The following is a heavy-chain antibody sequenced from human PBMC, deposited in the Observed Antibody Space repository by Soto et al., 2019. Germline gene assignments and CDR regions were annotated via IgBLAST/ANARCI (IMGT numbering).Heavy chain of an antibody. D-gene: IGHD7-27*01. J-gene: IGHJ6*02. V-gene: IGHV1-69*13. Sequence: SVKVSCKASGGTFSSYAISWVRQAPGQGLEWMGGIIPIFGTANYAQKFQGRVTITADESTSTAYMELSSLRSEDTAVYYCARDLNGGSERMFYGMDVWGQGTTVTVSS. CDR3: ARDLNGGSERMFYGMDV. CDR2: IIPIFGTA. CDR1: GGTFSSYA.